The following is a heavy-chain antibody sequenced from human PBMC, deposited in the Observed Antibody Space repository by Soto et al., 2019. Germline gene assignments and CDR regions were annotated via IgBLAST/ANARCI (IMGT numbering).Heavy chain of an antibody. CDR2: IIPIFGTA. CDR1: VGTFSSYA. CDR3: ARGSIAAAPLYYYYGMDV. V-gene: IGHV1-69*13. Sequence: GXSVKVSCKASVGTFSSYAISWVRQAPGQGLEWMGGIIPIFGTANYAQKFQGRVTITADESTSTAYMELSSLRSEDTAVYYCARGSIAAAPLYYYYGMDVWGQGTTVTVSS. D-gene: IGHD6-13*01. J-gene: IGHJ6*02.